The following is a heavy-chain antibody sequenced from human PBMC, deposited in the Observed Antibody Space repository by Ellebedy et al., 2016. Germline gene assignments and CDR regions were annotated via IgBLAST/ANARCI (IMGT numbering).Heavy chain of an antibody. CDR3: ARRRAGSEQYGLDV. Sequence: GESLKISXKGSGYSFTNYWIGWVRQMPGKGLEWMGRTDPSDSYTNYSPSLQGHVTISTDKSISTAYLQWSSLKASDTAMYYCARRRAGSEQYGLDVWGQGTTVTVSS. J-gene: IGHJ6*02. CDR1: GYSFTNYW. V-gene: IGHV5-10-1*01. D-gene: IGHD3-10*01. CDR2: TDPSDSYT.